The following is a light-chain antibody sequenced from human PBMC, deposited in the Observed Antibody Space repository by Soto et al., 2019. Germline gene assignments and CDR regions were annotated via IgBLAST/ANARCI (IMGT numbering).Light chain of an antibody. CDR2: GAS. J-gene: IGKJ4*01. CDR1: QSFSSSY. V-gene: IGKV3-20*01. Sequence: ENVLTQSPGTLSLSPGERATLSCRASQSFSSSYLAWYQQKPGQPPRLLMYGASNRATGIPDRFSGSGSGTDFTLTISRLEPEDFAVSYCQQYSGSPPLTFGGGTKVEIK. CDR3: QQYSGSPPLT.